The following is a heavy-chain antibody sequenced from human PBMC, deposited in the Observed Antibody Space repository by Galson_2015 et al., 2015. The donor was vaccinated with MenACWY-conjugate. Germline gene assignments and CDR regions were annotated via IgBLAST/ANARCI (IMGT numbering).Heavy chain of an antibody. CDR2: INTNTGNP. D-gene: IGHD3-22*01. V-gene: IGHV7-4-1*02. J-gene: IGHJ3*02. CDR3: AREGSDYYDSSGYYYAFDI. CDR1: GYTFTSYA. Sequence: SVKVSCKASGYTFTSYAMNWVRQAPGQGLEWMGWINTNTGNPTYAQGFTGRFVFSLDTSVSTAYLQISSLKAEDTAVYYCAREGSDYYDSSGYYYAFDIWGQGTMVTVSS.